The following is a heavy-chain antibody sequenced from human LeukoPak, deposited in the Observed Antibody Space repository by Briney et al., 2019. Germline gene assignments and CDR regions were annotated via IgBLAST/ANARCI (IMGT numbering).Heavy chain of an antibody. CDR1: GFKFTSYA. CDR2: IRDDGKYI. J-gene: IGHJ5*02. Sequence: PGGSLRLSCAASGFKFTSYAMNWLLQAPGKGPEWISSIRDDGKYIYYADSVRGRFTISRDDANNSPSLQMNNLRAEDTALYHCARDPFGAADNWFDPWGQGTLVIVSS. D-gene: IGHD3-3*01. CDR3: ARDPFGAADNWFDP. V-gene: IGHV3-21*04.